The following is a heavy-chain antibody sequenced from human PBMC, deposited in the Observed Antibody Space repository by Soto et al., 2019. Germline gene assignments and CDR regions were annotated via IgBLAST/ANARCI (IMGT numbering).Heavy chain of an antibody. J-gene: IGHJ4*02. CDR2: ISGSGDST. D-gene: IGHD1-26*01. Sequence: EVHLLESGGGLVQPGGSLRLSCAASGFTFSTYVMSWVRQAPGKGLEWVSSISGSGDSTFYADSVKGRFTISRDNSKNTVYLQMNSLRVNDTARYHGAKGAWGGNPPPSIYYFDYWGQGALVTVSS. CDR3: AKGAWGGNPPPSIYYFDY. CDR1: GFTFSTYV. V-gene: IGHV3-23*01.